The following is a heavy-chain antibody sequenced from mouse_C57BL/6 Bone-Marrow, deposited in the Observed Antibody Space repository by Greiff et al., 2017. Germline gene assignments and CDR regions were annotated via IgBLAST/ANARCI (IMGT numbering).Heavy chain of an antibody. J-gene: IGHJ3*01. Sequence: VQLVESGPGLVQPSQSLSITCTVSGFSLTSYGVHWVRQSPGKGLEWLGVIWSGGSTDYNAAFISRLSISKDNSKSQVFFKMNSLQAEDTAIYYCASHYYGSMGFAYWGQGTLVTVSA. V-gene: IGHV2-2*01. D-gene: IGHD1-1*01. CDR3: ASHYYGSMGFAY. CDR1: GFSLTSYG. CDR2: IWSGGST.